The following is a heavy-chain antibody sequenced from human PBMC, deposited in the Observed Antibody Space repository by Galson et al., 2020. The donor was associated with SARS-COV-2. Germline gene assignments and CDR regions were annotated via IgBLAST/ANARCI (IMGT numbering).Heavy chain of an antibody. CDR3: ARDMGGPTDY. D-gene: IGHD3-16*01. J-gene: IGHJ4*02. CDR2: GST. V-gene: IGHV4-59*01. Sequence: GSTNYNPSLKSRVTISVDTSKNQISLKLSSVTAADTAMYYCARDMGGPTDYWGQGTLVTVSS.